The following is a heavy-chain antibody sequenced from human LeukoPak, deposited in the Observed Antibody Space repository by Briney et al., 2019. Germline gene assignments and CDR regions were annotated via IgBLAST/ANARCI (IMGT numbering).Heavy chain of an antibody. Sequence: ASVTVSCKASGFTFTSSAVQWVRQARGQRLEWIGWIVVGSGNTNYAQKFQERVTITRDMSTSTAYMELGSLRSEDTAVYYCAAPHSFPGVFDYWGQGTLVTVSS. V-gene: IGHV1-58*01. CDR1: GFTFTSSA. J-gene: IGHJ4*02. CDR3: AAPHSFPGVFDY. CDR2: IVVGSGNT. D-gene: IGHD2-8*01.